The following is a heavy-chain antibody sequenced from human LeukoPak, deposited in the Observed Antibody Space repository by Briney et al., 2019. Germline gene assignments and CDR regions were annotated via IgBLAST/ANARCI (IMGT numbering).Heavy chain of an antibody. CDR1: GGTFSSYA. J-gene: IGHJ4*02. V-gene: IGHV1-69*05. D-gene: IGHD3-22*01. CDR3: ARESGPYDSSGYSPNFDY. CDR2: IIPIFGTA. Sequence: SVKVSCKASGGTFSSYAISWVRQAPGQGLEWMGGIIPIFGTATYAQKFQGRVTITTDESTSTAYMELSSLRSEDTAVYYCARESGPYDSSGYSPNFDYWGQGTLVTVSS.